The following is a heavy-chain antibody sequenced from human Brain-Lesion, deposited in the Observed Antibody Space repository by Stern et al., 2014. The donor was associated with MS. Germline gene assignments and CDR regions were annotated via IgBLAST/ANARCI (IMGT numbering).Heavy chain of an antibody. Sequence: VQLVESGPGLVKPSQTLSLSCTVSGGSISSGGYYWSWIRQPAGKGLEWIGRIFNSGSTSYKPSLKSRVTISKDTSKNQFSLRLNPMTAADTAVYYCARGRVVPGFQYYATDVWGQGTTVIVSS. J-gene: IGHJ6*02. CDR2: IFNSGST. D-gene: IGHD2-2*01. CDR3: ARGRVVPGFQYYATDV. V-gene: IGHV4-61*02. CDR1: GGSISSGGYY.